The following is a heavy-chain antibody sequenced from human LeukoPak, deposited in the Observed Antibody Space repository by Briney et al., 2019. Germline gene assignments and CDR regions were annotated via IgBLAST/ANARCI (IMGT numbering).Heavy chain of an antibody. CDR1: GFTFSSYG. J-gene: IGHJ5*02. Sequence: PGGSLRLSCAASGFTFSSYGMHWVRQAPGKGLEWVAFIRYDGSNKYYADSVEGRFTISRDNSENTLYLQMNSLRAEDTAVYYCAKDIIVGATSNWFDPWGQGTLVTVSS. V-gene: IGHV3-30*02. D-gene: IGHD1-26*01. CDR2: IRYDGSNK. CDR3: AKDIIVGATSNWFDP.